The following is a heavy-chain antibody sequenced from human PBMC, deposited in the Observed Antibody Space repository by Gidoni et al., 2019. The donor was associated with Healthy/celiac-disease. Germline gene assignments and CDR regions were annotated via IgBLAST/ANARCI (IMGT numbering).Heavy chain of an antibody. CDR2: SNPNSGDT. CDR3: ARERGPLFSDYFYGMDV. Sequence: QVQLVQSGAEVKKPGASVKVSCKASGYTFTGSYMNWVRQAPGQGLEWMGWSNPNSGDTNYAQKFQGRVTMTRDTSISTAYMELSRLRSDDTAVYYCARERGPLFSDYFYGMDVWGQGTTVTVSS. CDR1: GYTFTGSY. D-gene: IGHD2-21*01. J-gene: IGHJ6*02. V-gene: IGHV1-2*02.